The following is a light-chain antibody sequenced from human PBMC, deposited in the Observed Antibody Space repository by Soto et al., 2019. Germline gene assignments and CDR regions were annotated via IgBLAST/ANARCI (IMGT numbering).Light chain of an antibody. CDR3: SSYTRSSSLV. V-gene: IGLV2-14*01. J-gene: IGLJ2*01. CDR1: SSDVGGYNY. CDR2: EVS. Sequence: QSALTQPASVSGSPGQSITISCTGTSSDVGGYNYVSWYQQHPGKAPKLMIYEVSNRPSGVSNRFYGSKSGNTASLTISGLQAEDGADYYCSSYTRSSSLVFGRGTKVTVL.